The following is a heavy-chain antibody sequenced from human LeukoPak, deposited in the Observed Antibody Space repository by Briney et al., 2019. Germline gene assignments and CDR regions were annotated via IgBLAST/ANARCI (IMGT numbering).Heavy chain of an antibody. Sequence: PSETLSLTCAVYGGSFSGYYWSWIRQPPGKGLEWIGEINHSGSTYYNPSLKSRVTISVDRSKNQLSLKLSSVTAADTAVYYCARGGDLAYFDYWGQGTLVTVSS. V-gene: IGHV4-34*01. D-gene: IGHD3-16*01. J-gene: IGHJ4*02. CDR2: INHSGST. CDR1: GGSFSGYY. CDR3: ARGGDLAYFDY.